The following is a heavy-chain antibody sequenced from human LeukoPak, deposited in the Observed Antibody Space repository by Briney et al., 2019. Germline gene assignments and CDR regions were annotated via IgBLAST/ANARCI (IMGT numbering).Heavy chain of an antibody. CDR1: GGSISSSSYC. D-gene: IGHD3-3*01. CDR2: IYYSGST. CDR3: ARDGAYDFWSGYHPGYFDY. J-gene: IGHJ4*02. V-gene: IGHV4-61*01. Sequence: RTSETLSLTCTVSGGSISSSSYCWGWIRQPPGKGLEWIGYIYYSGSTNYNPSLKSRVTISVDTSKNQFSLKLSSVTAADTAVYYCARDGAYDFWSGYHPGYFDYWGQGTLVTVSS.